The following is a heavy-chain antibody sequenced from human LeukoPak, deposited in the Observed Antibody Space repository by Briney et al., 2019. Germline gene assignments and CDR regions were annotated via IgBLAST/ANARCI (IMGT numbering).Heavy chain of an antibody. J-gene: IGHJ4*02. V-gene: IGHV4-4*07. D-gene: IGHD6-13*01. CDR1: GGSISSYY. Sequence: SETLSLTCTVSGGSISSYYWSWIRQPAGKGLEWIGRIYTSGSTNYNPSLKSRVTMSVDTSKNQFSLKLSSMTAADTAVYYCARESRIAAAGTLWDLLDYWGQGTLVTVSS. CDR3: ARESRIAAAGTLWDLLDY. CDR2: IYTSGST.